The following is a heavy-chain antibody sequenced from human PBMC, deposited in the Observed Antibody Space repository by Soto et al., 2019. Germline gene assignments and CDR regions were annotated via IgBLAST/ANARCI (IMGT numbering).Heavy chain of an antibody. Sequence: GESLKISCKGSGYSFISYWIGWVRQMPGKGLEWMGIIYPGDSDTRYSPSFQGQVTISADKSISTAYLQWSSLKASDTAMYYCARGSGYCSSTSCYDMDVWGQGTTVTVSS. D-gene: IGHD2-2*01. CDR2: IYPGDSDT. J-gene: IGHJ6*02. CDR3: ARGSGYCSSTSCYDMDV. V-gene: IGHV5-51*01. CDR1: GYSFISYW.